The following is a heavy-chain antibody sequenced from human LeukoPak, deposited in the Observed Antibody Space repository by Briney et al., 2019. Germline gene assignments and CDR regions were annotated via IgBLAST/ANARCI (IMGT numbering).Heavy chain of an antibody. CDR3: ARSTQWLDIDY. D-gene: IGHD6-19*01. J-gene: IGHJ4*02. CDR1: GFTFSDYY. V-gene: IGHV3-11*01. Sequence: GGSLRLSCAASGFTFSDYYMSWIRQAPGKGLEWVSYISSSGSTIYYADSVKGRFTISRDNAKNSLYLQMNSLRAEDTAVYYRARSTQWLDIDYWGQGTLVTVSS. CDR2: ISSSGSTI.